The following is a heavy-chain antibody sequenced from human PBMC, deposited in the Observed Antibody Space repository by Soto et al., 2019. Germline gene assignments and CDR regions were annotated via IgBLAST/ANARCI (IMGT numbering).Heavy chain of an antibody. J-gene: IGHJ6*02. CDR3: ARQTPPYDSSGYYYYYYYYGMDV. Sequence: SETLSLTCTVSGGSISSSSYYWGWIRQPPGKGLEWIGSIYYSGSTYYNPSLKSRVTISVDTSKNQFSLKLSSVTAADTAVYYCARQTPPYDSSGYYYYYYYYGMDVWGQGTTVT. CDR2: IYYSGST. CDR1: GGSISSSSYY. V-gene: IGHV4-39*01. D-gene: IGHD3-22*01.